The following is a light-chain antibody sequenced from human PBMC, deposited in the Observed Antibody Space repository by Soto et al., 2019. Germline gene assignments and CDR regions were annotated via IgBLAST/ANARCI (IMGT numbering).Light chain of an antibody. Sequence: DIVMTQSPLSLPVSPGEPASISCRSSQSLLHSNGYNYLNWYLQKPGQSPQLLIYLGSNRASGVPDRFSGSGSGTHFTLKITGVEAEDVGVYYCMQALQTPLTFGGGTKVEIK. J-gene: IGKJ4*01. CDR1: QSLLHSNGYNY. CDR3: MQALQTPLT. CDR2: LGS. V-gene: IGKV2-28*01.